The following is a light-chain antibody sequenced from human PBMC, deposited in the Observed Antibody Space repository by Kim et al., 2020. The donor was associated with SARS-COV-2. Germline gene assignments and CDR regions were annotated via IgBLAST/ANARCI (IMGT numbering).Light chain of an antibody. CDR1: QVIRND. J-gene: IGKJ2*01. V-gene: IGKV1-6*01. CDR3: LQDYNYPHT. Sequence: SASVGDRVTITCRASQVIRNDLGWNQQKPGKAPKLLIYAASSLQSGVPSRFSGSGAGTDFTLTISSRQPEEFATYYCLQDYNYPHTFGQGTKLEI. CDR2: AAS.